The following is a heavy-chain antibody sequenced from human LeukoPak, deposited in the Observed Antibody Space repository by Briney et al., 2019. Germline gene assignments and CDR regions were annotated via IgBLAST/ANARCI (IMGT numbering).Heavy chain of an antibody. D-gene: IGHD5-18*01. Sequence: AGGSLRLSCAASGFIFSSHGMNWVRQAPGKGLEWVSAISCSGGSTYYADSVKGRFTISRDNAKNSLYLQMNSLRAEDTALYYCAKDRGYSYGYGNWFDPWGQGTLVTVSS. CDR2: ISCSGGST. CDR3: AKDRGYSYGYGNWFDP. V-gene: IGHV3-23*01. J-gene: IGHJ5*02. CDR1: GFIFSSHG.